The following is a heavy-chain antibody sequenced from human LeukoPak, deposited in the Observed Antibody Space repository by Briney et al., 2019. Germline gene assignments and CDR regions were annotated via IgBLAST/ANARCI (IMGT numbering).Heavy chain of an antibody. CDR2: INPSGGST. V-gene: IGHV1-46*01. J-gene: IGHJ4*02. Sequence: ASVKVSCKASGYTFTSYYMHWVRQAPGQGLEWMGIINPSGGSTSYAQKFQGRVTMTRDTSTSTAYVDLSSLRSEDTAVYHCARAPRNSSTMLDYWGQGTLVTVSS. CDR3: ARAPRNSSTMLDY. D-gene: IGHD1-14*01. CDR1: GYTFTSYY.